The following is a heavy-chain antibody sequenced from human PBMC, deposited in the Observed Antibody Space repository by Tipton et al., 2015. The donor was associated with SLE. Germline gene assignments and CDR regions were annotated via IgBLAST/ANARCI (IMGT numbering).Heavy chain of an antibody. Sequence: TLSLTCAVYGGSFSGYYWSWIRQPPGKGLEWIGEINHSGSTNYNPSLKSRVTISVDTSKNQFSLKLSSVTAADTAMYYCARGAVVATGASYSYFDLWGRGTLVTVSS. D-gene: IGHD6-13*01. CDR1: GGSFSGYY. V-gene: IGHV4-34*01. CDR2: INHSGST. CDR3: ARGAVVATGASYSYFDL. J-gene: IGHJ2*01.